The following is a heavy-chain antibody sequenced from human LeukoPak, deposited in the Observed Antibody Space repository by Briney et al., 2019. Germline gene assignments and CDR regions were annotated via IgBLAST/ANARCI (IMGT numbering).Heavy chain of an antibody. Sequence: GGSLRLSCAASGFTVSSNYMSWVRQAPGKGLEWVSVIYSGGSTYYADSVKGRFTISRDNSKNTLYLQMNSLRAEDTAVYYCVRERGVAKGDYWGQGTLVTVSS. J-gene: IGHJ4*02. CDR1: GFTVSSNY. CDR2: IYSGGST. CDR3: VRERGVAKGDY. V-gene: IGHV3-53*01. D-gene: IGHD3-10*01.